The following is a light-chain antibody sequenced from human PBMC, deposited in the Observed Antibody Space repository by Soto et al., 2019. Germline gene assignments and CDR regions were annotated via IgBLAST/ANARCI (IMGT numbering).Light chain of an antibody. V-gene: IGKV3-20*01. J-gene: IGKJ1*01. Sequence: EIVLTQSPGTLSLSPGERATLSCGASQSVSNNYLAWYQQKPGQAPRLRIYGASNRATGIPDRFSGSGSGTDFTLTISRLEPEDFAVYYCQQYGRSGTFGQGTKVDI. CDR3: QQYGRSGT. CDR1: QSVSNNY. CDR2: GAS.